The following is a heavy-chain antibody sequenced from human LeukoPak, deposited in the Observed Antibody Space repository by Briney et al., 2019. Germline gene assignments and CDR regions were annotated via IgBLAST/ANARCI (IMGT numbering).Heavy chain of an antibody. CDR1: GYTFTGYY. Sequence: ASVKVSCKAPGYTFTGYYMHWVRQAPGQGLEWMGWINPNSGGTNYAQKFQGRVTMTRDTSISTAYMELSRLRSDDTAVYYCARALYCTNGVCYTGFDYWGQGTLVTVSS. CDR2: INPNSGGT. J-gene: IGHJ4*02. D-gene: IGHD2-8*01. CDR3: ARALYCTNGVCYTGFDY. V-gene: IGHV1-2*02.